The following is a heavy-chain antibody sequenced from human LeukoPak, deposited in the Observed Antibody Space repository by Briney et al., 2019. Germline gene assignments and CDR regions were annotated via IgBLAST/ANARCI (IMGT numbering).Heavy chain of an antibody. Sequence: SVKVSCKASGGTFSSYAISWVRQAPGQGLEWMGGIIPIFGTANYAQKFQGRVTITADESTSTAYMELSSLRSEDTAVYYCARSLSGGSSSYFDYWGQGTLVTVSS. CDR3: ARSLSGGSSSYFDY. CDR1: GGTFSSYA. J-gene: IGHJ4*02. CDR2: IIPIFGTA. D-gene: IGHD2-15*01. V-gene: IGHV1-69*13.